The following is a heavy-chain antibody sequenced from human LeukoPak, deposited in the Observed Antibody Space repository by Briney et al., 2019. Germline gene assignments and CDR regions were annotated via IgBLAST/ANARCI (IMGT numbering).Heavy chain of an antibody. CDR1: GGSINYDY. CDR2: IHYSGAT. Sequence: SETLSLTCTVSGGSINYDYWSWIRQSPGKRLEWIGYIHYSGATNYSPSLNSRVTISVDTSKDQFSLKLSSVTAADTALYYCATLRGASTAVFDSWGQGTLVTVSS. V-gene: IGHV4-59*08. J-gene: IGHJ4*02. D-gene: IGHD2-21*02. CDR3: ATLRGASTAVFDS.